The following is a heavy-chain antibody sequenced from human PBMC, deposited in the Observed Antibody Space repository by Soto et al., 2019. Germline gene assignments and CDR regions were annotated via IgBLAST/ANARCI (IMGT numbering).Heavy chain of an antibody. CDR1: GGTFSSYT. D-gene: IGHD3-22*01. V-gene: IGHV1-69*08. CDR3: ARESYDSSGYIYGEYYYYGMDV. J-gene: IGHJ6*02. CDR2: IIPILGIA. Sequence: QVQLVQSGAEVKKPGSSVKVSCKASGGTFSSYTISWVRQAPGQGLEWMGRIIPILGIANYAQKFQGRVTITADKSTSTAYMELSSLRSEDTAVYYCARESYDSSGYIYGEYYYYGMDVWGQGTTVTVSS.